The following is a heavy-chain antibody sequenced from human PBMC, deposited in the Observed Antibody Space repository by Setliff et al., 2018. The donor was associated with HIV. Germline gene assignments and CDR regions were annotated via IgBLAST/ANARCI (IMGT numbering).Heavy chain of an antibody. CDR2: IYHTGGT. D-gene: IGHD3-10*01. V-gene: IGHV4-30-4*01. CDR1: GASISTGEYY. Sequence: SETLSLTCSVSGASISTGEYYWSWVRQYPGRGLEWIGYIYHTGGTSYNPSLRSRLSVSLDTSRNQFSLKLTSVTAADTAIYYCASIIRGSEDYYYYYYMDVWGKGTTVTVSS. CDR3: ASIIRGSEDYYYYYYMDV. J-gene: IGHJ6*03.